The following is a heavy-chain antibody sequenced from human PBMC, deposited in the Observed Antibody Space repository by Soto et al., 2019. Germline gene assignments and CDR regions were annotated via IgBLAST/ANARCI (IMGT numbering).Heavy chain of an antibody. J-gene: IGHJ4*02. D-gene: IGHD3-22*01. CDR2: IIPIFGTA. Sequence: QVQLVQSGAEVKKPGSSVKVSCKASGGTFSSYAISWVRQAPGQGLEWMGGIIPIFGTANHAQKFQGRVTITADESTSTAYMELSSLRSEDTAVYYCATLGDDSSGYYYGRDYYFDYWGQGTLVTVSS. V-gene: IGHV1-69*01. CDR1: GGTFSSYA. CDR3: ATLGDDSSGYYYGRDYYFDY.